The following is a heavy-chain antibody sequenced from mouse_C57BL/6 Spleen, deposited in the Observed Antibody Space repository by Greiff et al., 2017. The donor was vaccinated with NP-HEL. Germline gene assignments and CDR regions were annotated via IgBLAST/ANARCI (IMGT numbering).Heavy chain of an antibody. CDR2: IDPSDSYT. J-gene: IGHJ4*01. D-gene: IGHD3-3*01. V-gene: IGHV1-50*01. CDR1: GYTFTSYW. Sequence: QVQLQQPGAELVKPGASVKLSCKASGYTFTSYWMQWVKQRPGQGLEWIGEIDPSDSYTNYNQKFKGKATLTVDTSSSTAYMQLSSLTSEDSAVYYCERSVGARDYAMDYWGKGTSVTVSS. CDR3: ERSVGARDYAMDY.